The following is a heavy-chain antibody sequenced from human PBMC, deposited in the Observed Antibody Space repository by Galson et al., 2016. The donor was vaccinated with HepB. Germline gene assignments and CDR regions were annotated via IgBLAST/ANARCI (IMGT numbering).Heavy chain of an antibody. CDR2: IIPILGIA. D-gene: IGHD2-15*01. CDR3: ARDKVAPRRYGRYYYYGMDV. Sequence: SVKVSCKAPGGTFSSYAISWVRQAPGQGLEWMGRIIPILGIANYAQKFQGRVTITADKSTSTAYMELSSLRSEDTAVYYCARDKVAPRRYGRYYYYGMDVGGQGPTVT. V-gene: IGHV1-69*04. CDR1: GGTFSSYA. J-gene: IGHJ6*02.